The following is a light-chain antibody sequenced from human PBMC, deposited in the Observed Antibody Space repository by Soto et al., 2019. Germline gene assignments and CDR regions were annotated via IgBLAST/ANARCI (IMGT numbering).Light chain of an antibody. CDR1: SSDVGGYNF. J-gene: IGLJ2*01. V-gene: IGLV2-14*03. CDR2: EVT. CDR3: GTWDSSLSVGV. Sequence: QSALTQTASVSGSPGQSITISCTGTSSDVGGYNFVSWYQQHPGKAPKLIIHEVTNRPSGVSTRFSGSKSGNTASLTISGLQAEDEAVYYCGTWDSSLSVGVFGGGTKLTVL.